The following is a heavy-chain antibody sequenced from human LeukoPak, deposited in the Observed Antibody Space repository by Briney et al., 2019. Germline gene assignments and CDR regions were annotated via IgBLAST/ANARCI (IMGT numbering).Heavy chain of an antibody. J-gene: IGHJ2*01. CDR3: ARAGPVGLVKRDRYFDL. CDR2: ISYDGSNK. CDR1: GFTFSSYG. V-gene: IGHV3-30*03. D-gene: IGHD6-6*01. Sequence: PGRSLRLSCAASGFTFSSYGMHWVRQAPGKGLEWVAVISYDGSNKYYADSVKGRFTISRDNAKNSLYLQMNSLRAEDTAVYYCARAGPVGLVKRDRYFDLWGRGTLVTVSS.